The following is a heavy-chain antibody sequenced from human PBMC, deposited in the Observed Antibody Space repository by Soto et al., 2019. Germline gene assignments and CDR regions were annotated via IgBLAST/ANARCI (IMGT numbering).Heavy chain of an antibody. CDR1: GFSLSTSGMC. D-gene: IGHD1-7*01. CDR2: IDWDDDK. V-gene: IGHV2-70*01. Sequence: SGPTLVNPTQTLTLTCTFSGFSLSTSGMCVSWIRPPPGKALEWLALIDWDDDKYYSTSLKTRLTISKDTSKNQVVLTMNNMDPVQTATYYCARSLGWNYPVRYRGQGTLVTASS. J-gene: IGHJ4*02. CDR3: ARSLGWNYPVRY.